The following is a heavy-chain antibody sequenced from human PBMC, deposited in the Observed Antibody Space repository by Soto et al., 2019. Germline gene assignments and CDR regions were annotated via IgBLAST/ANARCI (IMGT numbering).Heavy chain of an antibody. Sequence: EVQLVESGGGLVQPGGSLRLSCAASGFTFSNYWMDWVRQAPGTGLVWVSRIKRDGRSISYAVSVKGRVTISRDNATNTLYLKMTSLRAEETAGYYCARDGGLGGDLDSWGQGTMVNVSS. D-gene: IGHD2-21*02. V-gene: IGHV3-74*01. CDR1: GFTFSNYW. CDR2: IKRDGRSI. J-gene: IGHJ4*02. CDR3: ARDGGLGGDLDS.